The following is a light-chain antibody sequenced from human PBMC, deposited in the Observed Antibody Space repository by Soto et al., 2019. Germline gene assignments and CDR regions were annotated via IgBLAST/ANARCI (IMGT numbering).Light chain of an antibody. V-gene: IGKV1-9*01. CDR1: QGISSY. CDR2: AAS. CDR3: QQLNSYPLT. Sequence: DIQLTQSPSFLSASVGDRVTITCRASQGISSYLAWYQQKPGKATKLLIYAASTLQSGVPSRFSGSGSGTEFTLTISSLQPEDFATYECQQLNSYPLTFGGGTKVEIK. J-gene: IGKJ4*01.